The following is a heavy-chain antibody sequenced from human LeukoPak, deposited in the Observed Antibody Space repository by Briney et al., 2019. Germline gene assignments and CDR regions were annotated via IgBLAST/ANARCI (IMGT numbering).Heavy chain of an antibody. Sequence: PGRSLRLSCAASGFTFSSYAMHWVRQAPGKGLEWVAVISYDGSNKYYADSVKGRFTISRDNSKNTLYLQMNSLRAEDTAVYYCPREVGSDYYDSRLDYWGRGTLVTVSS. J-gene: IGHJ4*02. CDR1: GFTFSSYA. CDR2: ISYDGSNK. D-gene: IGHD3-22*01. V-gene: IGHV3-30-3*01. CDR3: PREVGSDYYDSRLDY.